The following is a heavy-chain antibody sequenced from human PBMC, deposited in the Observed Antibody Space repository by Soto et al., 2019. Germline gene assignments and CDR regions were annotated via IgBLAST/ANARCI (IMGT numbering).Heavy chain of an antibody. CDR3: AAIREVDV. CDR2: ISYDGYSK. D-gene: IGHD1-26*01. Sequence: GGSLRLSCAASGFTFSSYAMHWVRQAPGKGLEWVALISYDGYSKWYADAVKGRFTISRDNSNNTLFLEMNSLRADDTAAYFWAAIREVDVWGQGTTVTVSS. J-gene: IGHJ6*02. V-gene: IGHV3-30*03. CDR1: GFTFSSYA.